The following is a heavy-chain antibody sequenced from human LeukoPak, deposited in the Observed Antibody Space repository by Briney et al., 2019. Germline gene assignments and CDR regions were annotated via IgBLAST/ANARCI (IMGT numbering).Heavy chain of an antibody. CDR3: AKDAVYCSVGSCPYYFDY. V-gene: IGHV3-23*01. Sequence: GGSLRLSCAASGFTFSSYAMSWVRQAPGKGLEWVSAISGSGGNTYYADSVKGRFTISRDKPKNTLYLQMNSLRAEDTAIYYCAKDAVYCSVGSCPYYFDYWGQGTLVTVSS. J-gene: IGHJ4*02. D-gene: IGHD2-15*01. CDR2: ISGSGGNT. CDR1: GFTFSSYA.